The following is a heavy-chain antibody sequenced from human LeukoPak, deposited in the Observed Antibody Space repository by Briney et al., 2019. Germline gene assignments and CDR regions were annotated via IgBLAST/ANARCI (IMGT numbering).Heavy chain of an antibody. CDR1: GGSFSGYY. J-gene: IGHJ4*02. CDR2: INHSGST. D-gene: IGHD3-22*01. V-gene: IGHV4-34*01. Sequence: PSETLSLTCAVYGGSFSGYYWSWIRQPPGKGLEWIGEINHSGSTNYNPSLKSRVTISVDTSKNQFSLKLSSVTAADTAVYYCARDSHYRIVVVHDFDYWGQGTLVTVSS. CDR3: ARDSHYRIVVVHDFDY.